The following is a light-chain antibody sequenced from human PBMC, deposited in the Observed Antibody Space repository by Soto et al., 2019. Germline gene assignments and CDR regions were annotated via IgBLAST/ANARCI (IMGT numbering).Light chain of an antibody. V-gene: IGKV3-20*01. Sequence: ERVMTQSPATLSVSPGDTATLSCRASQSILTNLAWYQQEPGQAPRLLIYGASSRATGIPDRFSGSGSGTDFTLTIRSLEPEDFAVYYCQQYGTSPLTFGAGTKVDIK. CDR2: GAS. J-gene: IGKJ4*01. CDR1: QSILTN. CDR3: QQYGTSPLT.